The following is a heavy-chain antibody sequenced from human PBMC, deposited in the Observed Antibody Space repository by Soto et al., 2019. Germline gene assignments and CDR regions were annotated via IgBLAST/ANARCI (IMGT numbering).Heavy chain of an antibody. D-gene: IGHD3-10*01. CDR3: ARSRNSAVADSFDF. CDR1: GFTFSRYA. Sequence: GGSLRLSCAASGFTFSRYAIHWVRQAPGKGLEWVAVISRDGSNKYYVDSVKGRFTISRDNSKNTLHLQMSSLRDEDTAVYYCARSRNSAVADSFDFWGQGTLVTVSS. V-gene: IGHV3-30*04. J-gene: IGHJ4*02. CDR2: ISRDGSNK.